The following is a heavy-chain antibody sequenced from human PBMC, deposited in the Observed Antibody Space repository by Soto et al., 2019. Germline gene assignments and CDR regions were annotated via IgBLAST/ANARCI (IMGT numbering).Heavy chain of an antibody. D-gene: IGHD2-21*01. CDR2: ITSSGTTT. J-gene: IGHJ4*02. CDR1: GFTFSSSE. V-gene: IGHV3-48*03. Sequence: GGSLRLSCAASGFTFSSSEMNWVRQAPGKGLEWISYITSSGTTTYYADSVKGRFTISRDNAKNSLFLQMNSLRADDTAVYYCARGNSPVNVYWGQGTLVTVSS. CDR3: ARGNSPVNVY.